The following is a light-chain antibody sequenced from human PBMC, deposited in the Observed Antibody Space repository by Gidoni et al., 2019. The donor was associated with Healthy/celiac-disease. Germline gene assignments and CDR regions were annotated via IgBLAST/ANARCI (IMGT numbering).Light chain of an antibody. CDR3: SSYTSSSTLV. CDR2: GVS. CDR1: SSDVGGYNY. J-gene: IGLJ3*02. Sequence: QSALTQPASVSWSPCQSITISCPGTSSDVGGYNYVSWYQQHPRKTPKPNIYGVSHRPSGVSNRFSGSKSGNTASLTITGLQAEDEADYYCSSYTSSSTLVFGGGTKLTVL. V-gene: IGLV2-14*01.